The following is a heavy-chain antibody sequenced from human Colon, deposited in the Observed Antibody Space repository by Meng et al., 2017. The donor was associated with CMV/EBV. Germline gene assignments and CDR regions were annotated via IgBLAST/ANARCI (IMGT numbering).Heavy chain of an antibody. J-gene: IGHJ5*02. V-gene: IGHV3-74*01. D-gene: IGHD4-11*01. CDR3: ARNRPYNNYLYDP. Sequence: GESLKISCAASGFTFSSYWMHWVLQAPGTGLVWVSRINSDGSSTSYADSVKGRFTISRDNAKNTLYLPMNSLRAEDTAVYYCARNRPYNNYLYDPWGQGTLVTVSS. CDR2: INSDGSST. CDR1: GFTFSSYW.